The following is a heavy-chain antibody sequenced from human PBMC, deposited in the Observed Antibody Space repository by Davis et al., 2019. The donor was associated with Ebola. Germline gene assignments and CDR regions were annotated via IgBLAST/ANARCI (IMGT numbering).Heavy chain of an antibody. CDR2: ISAYNGNT. J-gene: IGHJ4*02. V-gene: IGHV1-18*04. D-gene: IGHD5-12*01. Sequence: ASVKVSCKASGYTFTSYGISWVRQPPAQGLEWMGWISAYNGNTHYAQKFQGRVTMTTDTSTNTAYMELRSLRSDDTAVYYSAKDAAIVYSGFDSFDYWGQGTLVTVSS. CDR1: GYTFTSYG. CDR3: AKDAAIVYSGFDSFDY.